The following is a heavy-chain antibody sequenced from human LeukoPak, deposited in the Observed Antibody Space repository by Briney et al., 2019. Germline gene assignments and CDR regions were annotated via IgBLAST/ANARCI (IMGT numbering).Heavy chain of an antibody. CDR2: IFPKTGAT. CDR3: ARTGVGSGLTY. Sequence: ASVKVSCKASGYTFTDYHIYWLRQAPGQGLEWMAWIFPKTGATTYAREFQGRVTLTSDTSIRTAYMDLRALTSDDTAVYLCARTGVGSGLTYWGQGTQVTVSS. D-gene: IGHD3-22*01. CDR1: GYTFTDYH. V-gene: IGHV1-2*02. J-gene: IGHJ4*02.